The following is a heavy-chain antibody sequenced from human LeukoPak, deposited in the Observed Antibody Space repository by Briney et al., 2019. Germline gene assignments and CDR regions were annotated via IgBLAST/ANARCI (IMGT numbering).Heavy chain of an antibody. CDR2: INSDGSST. Sequence: PGGSLRLSCAASRFTFSTYWMHWVRQAPGKGLVWVSRINSDGSSTGYADSVKGRFTISRDNAKNSLCLQMNSLRAEDTAVYYCARGGRGSGGSTYYMDVWGKGTTVTVSS. D-gene: IGHD3-16*01. CDR1: RFTFSTYW. CDR3: ARGGRGSGGSTYYMDV. V-gene: IGHV3-74*01. J-gene: IGHJ6*03.